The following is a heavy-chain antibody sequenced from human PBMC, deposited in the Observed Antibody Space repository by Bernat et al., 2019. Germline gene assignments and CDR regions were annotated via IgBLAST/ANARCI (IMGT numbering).Heavy chain of an antibody. J-gene: IGHJ5*02. V-gene: IGHV3-33*01. D-gene: IGHD4-23*01. Sequence: QVQLVESGGGGVQPGRSLRLSCAASGFTFNNYGMHWVRQAPGKGLEWVAVLWYDGNNKYYADSVKGRFTISRDNSKNTLYLQMNSLRAEDTAVYYCARGRWSRDSNQGDWFDPWGQGTLVTVSS. CDR1: GFTFNNYG. CDR3: ARGRWSRDSNQGDWFDP. CDR2: LWYDGNNK.